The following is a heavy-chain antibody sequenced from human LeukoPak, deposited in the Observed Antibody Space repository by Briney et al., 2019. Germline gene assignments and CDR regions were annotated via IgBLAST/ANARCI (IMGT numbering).Heavy chain of an antibody. Sequence: HSGGSLRLSCAASGFTFSSYAMSWVRQAPGKGLEWVSAISGSGGSTYYADSVKGRFTISRDNSKNTLYLQMNSLRAEDTAVYYCANDGRDGYNLNGFDIWGQGTMVTVSS. D-gene: IGHD5-24*01. V-gene: IGHV3-23*01. CDR3: ANDGRDGYNLNGFDI. CDR1: GFTFSSYA. J-gene: IGHJ3*02. CDR2: ISGSGGST.